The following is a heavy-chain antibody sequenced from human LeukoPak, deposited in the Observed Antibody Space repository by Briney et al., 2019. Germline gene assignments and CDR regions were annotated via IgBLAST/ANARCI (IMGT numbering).Heavy chain of an antibody. CDR3: ARDRTVTTFGIAYYYGMDV. V-gene: IGHV3-7*01. CDR2: IKPDGNEK. D-gene: IGHD4-17*01. J-gene: IGHJ6*02. Sequence: GGCLRLSCAASGFTFNNHWMTWVRQAPGKGLEWVANIKPDGNEKYYVDSVKGRFTISRDNAKDSLYLQMNSLRAEDTAVYYCARDRTVTTFGIAYYYGMDVWGQGTTVTVSS. CDR1: GFTFNNHW.